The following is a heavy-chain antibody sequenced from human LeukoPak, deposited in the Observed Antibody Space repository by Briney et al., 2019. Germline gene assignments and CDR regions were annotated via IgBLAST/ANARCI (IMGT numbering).Heavy chain of an antibody. Sequence: PSETLSLTCTVSGGSISSYYWSWIRQPPGKGLEWIGYIYYSGSTNYNPSLKSRVTISVDTSKNQFSLKLSSVTAADTAVYYCARATYYYGSGANDYWGQGTLVTVSS. CDR2: IYYSGST. D-gene: IGHD3-10*01. V-gene: IGHV4-59*01. J-gene: IGHJ4*02. CDR3: ARATYYYGSGANDY. CDR1: GGSISSYY.